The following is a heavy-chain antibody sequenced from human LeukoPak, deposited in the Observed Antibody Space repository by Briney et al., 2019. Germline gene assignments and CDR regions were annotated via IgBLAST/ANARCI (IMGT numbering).Heavy chain of an antibody. CDR2: ISYSGST. Sequence: SETLSLTCPVSSGSISGSSYYWGWIRQPPGKGLEWIGTISYSGSTYYNPSLKSRVTISVDTSKNQFSLKLSSVTAADTAVYYCARRGSDYGDYALMDWYFDLWAVAPWSLSPQ. J-gene: IGHJ2*01. V-gene: IGHV4-39*07. D-gene: IGHD4-17*01. CDR3: ARRGSDYGDYALMDWYFDL. CDR1: SGSISGSSYY.